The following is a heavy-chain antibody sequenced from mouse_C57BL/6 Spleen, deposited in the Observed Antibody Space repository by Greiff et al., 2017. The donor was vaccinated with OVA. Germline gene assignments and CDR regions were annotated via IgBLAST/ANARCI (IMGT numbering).Heavy chain of an antibody. D-gene: IGHD2-1*01. J-gene: IGHJ2*01. CDR3: ARSIYYGNYFDY. CDR2: IYPGSGST. Sequence: QVQLQQPGAELVKPGASVKMSCKASGYTFTSYWITWVKQRPGQGLEWIGDIYPGSGSTNYNEKFKSKATLTVDTSSSTAYMQLSSLTSEDSAVYYCARSIYYGNYFDYWGQGTTLTVSS. CDR1: GYTFTSYW. V-gene: IGHV1-55*01.